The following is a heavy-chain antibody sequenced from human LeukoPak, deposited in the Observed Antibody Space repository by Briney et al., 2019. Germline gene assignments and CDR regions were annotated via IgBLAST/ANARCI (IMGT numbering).Heavy chain of an antibody. V-gene: IGHV4-4*09. CDR2: IYTSGST. D-gene: IGHD3-3*01. CDR1: GGSNSSYY. Sequence: SETLSLTCTVSGGSNSSYYWSWIRQPPGKGLEWIGYIYTSGSTNYNPSLKSRVTISVDTSKNQFSLKLSSVTAADTAVYYCARLEVSAYYDFWSGYSHLGAFDIWGQGTMVTVSS. CDR3: ARLEVSAYYDFWSGYSHLGAFDI. J-gene: IGHJ3*02.